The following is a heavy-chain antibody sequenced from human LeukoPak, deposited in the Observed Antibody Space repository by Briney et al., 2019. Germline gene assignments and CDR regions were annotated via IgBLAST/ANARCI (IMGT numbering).Heavy chain of an antibody. CDR1: GFTFSDYY. D-gene: IGHD3-22*01. CDR3: AKDYSDSSGYFRVPHVFGF. V-gene: IGHV3-23*01. J-gene: IGHJ4*02. CDR2: ISGSGSGGST. Sequence: GGSLRLSCAASGFTFSDYYMRWVRQAPGKGLEWVSNISGSGSGGSTYYADSVKGRFTISRDNSKNTLYLQMNSLRAEDTAVYYCAKDYSDSSGYFRVPHVFGFWGQGTLVTVSS.